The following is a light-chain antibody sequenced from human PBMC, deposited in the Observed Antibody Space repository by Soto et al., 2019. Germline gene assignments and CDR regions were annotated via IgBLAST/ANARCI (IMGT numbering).Light chain of an antibody. CDR1: QTISSW. CDR3: QHYTSYSEA. Sequence: DIQMTQSPSTLSGSVGDRVTITCRASQTISSWLAWYQQKPGKAPKLLIYKASTLKSGVPSRLSGSGSGTEFTLNISSLQPDDFATYYCQHYTSYSEAFGQGTKVDIX. J-gene: IGKJ1*01. CDR2: KAS. V-gene: IGKV1-5*03.